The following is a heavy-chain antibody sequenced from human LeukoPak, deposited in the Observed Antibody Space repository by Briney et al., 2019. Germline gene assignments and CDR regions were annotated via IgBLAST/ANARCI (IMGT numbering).Heavy chain of an antibody. CDR1: GGSISSYY. J-gene: IGHJ3*02. V-gene: IGHV4-4*07. CDR3: ARRGSSGWYGAFDI. D-gene: IGHD6-19*01. Sequence: SETLSLTCTVSGGSISSYYWSWIRQPAGKGLEWIGRIYTSGSTNYNPSLKSRVTMSVDTSKNQFSLKLSSVTAADTAVYYCARRGSSGWYGAFDIWGQGTMVTVSS. CDR2: IYTSGST.